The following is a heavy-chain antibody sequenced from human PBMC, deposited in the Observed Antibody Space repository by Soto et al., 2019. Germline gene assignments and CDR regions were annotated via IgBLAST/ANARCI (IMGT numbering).Heavy chain of an antibody. J-gene: IGHJ4*02. CDR2: ISGSDGST. CDR3: ARRSSSWYFDY. CDR1: GCAFGSYA. D-gene: IGHD6-13*01. V-gene: IGHV3-23*01. Sequence: EVQLLESGGGLVQPGGSQRLSCAASGCAFGSYAMNWVRQAPGKGLEWVSVISGSDGSTYYADSVKGRFTISRDNSKNMLNLQMNSLRAEDTAVYYCARRSSSWYFDYWGQGTLVTVSS.